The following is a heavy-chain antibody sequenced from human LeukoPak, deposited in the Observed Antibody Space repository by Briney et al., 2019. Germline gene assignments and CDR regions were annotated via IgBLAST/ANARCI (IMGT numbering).Heavy chain of an antibody. V-gene: IGHV3-30*04. D-gene: IGHD3-10*01. Sequence: GGSLRLYCAAAGLTFSSYAMDWVRQSPGEGLVWVAAISYDGSNKYYADSVKGRFTISRDNSKNTLYLQMNSLKAEDTAVYYCAKEWGFGGLRYFDYWGQGTLVTVSS. CDR2: ISYDGSNK. J-gene: IGHJ4*02. CDR3: AKEWGFGGLRYFDY. CDR1: GLTFSSYA.